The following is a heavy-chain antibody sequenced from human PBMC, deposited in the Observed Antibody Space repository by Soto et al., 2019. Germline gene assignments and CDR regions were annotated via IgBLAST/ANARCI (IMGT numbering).Heavy chain of an antibody. D-gene: IGHD4-17*01. CDR3: ARGHEYGGNPDAFDV. J-gene: IGHJ3*01. Sequence: QVHLVQSGAEVKKPGSSVKVSCKYSGGTFKTESINWVRQAPGQGLEWMGNILPVFDTADYAPKFQGRVTITADQATRTAYMELSSLRSQDTDLYFCARGHEYGGNPDAFDVWGQGTMVTVSS. CDR1: GGTFKTES. CDR2: ILPVFDTA. V-gene: IGHV1-69*13.